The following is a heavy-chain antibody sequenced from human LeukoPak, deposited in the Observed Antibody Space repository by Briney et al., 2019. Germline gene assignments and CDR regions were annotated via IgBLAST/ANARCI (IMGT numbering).Heavy chain of an antibody. CDR3: ARRSNRGYSH. D-gene: IGHD2-15*01. CDR1: GYSFYTNW. V-gene: IGHV5-51*01. J-gene: IGHJ4*02. CDR2: IYPDDSHI. Sequence: GESPKISCQGSGYSFYTNWIAWVRQMPGKGLEYMGIIYPDDSHIRYSPSFQGQVTMSADKSINTAYLHLSNLKASDTARYFCARRSNRGYSHWGQGTLVTVSS.